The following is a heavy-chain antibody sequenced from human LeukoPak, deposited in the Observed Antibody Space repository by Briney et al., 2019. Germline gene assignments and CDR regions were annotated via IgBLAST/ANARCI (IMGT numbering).Heavy chain of an antibody. CDR1: GFTVRNNY. V-gene: IGHV3-66*01. CDR2: IYSGGST. J-gene: IGHJ4*02. Sequence: GGSLRLSCAASGFTVRNNYMSWVRQAPGKGLEWVSVIYSGGSTYYADSVKGRFTISRDNSKNTLFLQMNSLRAEDTAVYYCATGERMVRGDGVDYWGQGTLVTVSS. D-gene: IGHD3-10*01. CDR3: ATGERMVRGDGVDY.